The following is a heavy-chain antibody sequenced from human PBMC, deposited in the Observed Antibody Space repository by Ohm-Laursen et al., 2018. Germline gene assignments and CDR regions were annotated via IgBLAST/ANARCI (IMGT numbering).Heavy chain of an antibody. Sequence: SDTLSLTCTVSGVSISSYYWSWIRQPPGKGLEWIGYIYYSGSTNYNPSLKSRVTISVDTSKNQFSLKLSSVTAADTAVYYCARSAVAGTGWFYYYGMDVWGQGTTVTVSS. CDR3: ARSAVAGTGWFYYYGMDV. J-gene: IGHJ6*02. V-gene: IGHV4-59*07. CDR2: IYYSGST. CDR1: GVSISSYY. D-gene: IGHD6-19*01.